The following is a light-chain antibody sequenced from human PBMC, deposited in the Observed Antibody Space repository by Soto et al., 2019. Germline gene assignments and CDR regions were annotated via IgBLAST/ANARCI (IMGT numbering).Light chain of an antibody. Sequence: DIQMTQSPSTLSASVGDRVTITCRASQSISSWLAWYQQKPGKAPKLLIFDASSLEGGVPSRFSGSGSGTEFTLTISSLQPDDFATYYCQQYKAYPLTFGRGTKVEIK. CDR3: QQYKAYPLT. J-gene: IGKJ4*01. CDR2: DAS. CDR1: QSISSW. V-gene: IGKV1-5*01.